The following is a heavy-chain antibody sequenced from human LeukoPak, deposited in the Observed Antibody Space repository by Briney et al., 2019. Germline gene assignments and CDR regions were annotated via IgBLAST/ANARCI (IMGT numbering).Heavy chain of an antibody. V-gene: IGHV3-23*01. Sequence: GGSLRLSCAASAFTFSNYAMSWVRQAPGKGLEWVSTISNSDSSTYYADSVKGRFTISRDNSKNTLYLQMNSLRAEDTAVYYCAKSYSSGWPYYFDYWGQGTLVTVSS. CDR1: AFTFSNYA. D-gene: IGHD6-19*01. CDR2: ISNSDSST. J-gene: IGHJ4*02. CDR3: AKSYSSGWPYYFDY.